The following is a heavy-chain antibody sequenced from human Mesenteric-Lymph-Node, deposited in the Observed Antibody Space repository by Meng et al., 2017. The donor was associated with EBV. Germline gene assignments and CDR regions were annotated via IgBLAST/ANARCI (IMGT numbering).Heavy chain of an antibody. Sequence: VGAGGRLVPAGGSLRLSCAASGLSFTNYAMHWVRQAPGKGLEWVAFISHDGSNEKYADSVKGRFTISRDNSKNTQYLQMNSLTPEDTAVYYCASFRAWLAPFDYWGQGILVTVSS. CDR1: GLSFTNYA. CDR2: ISHDGSNE. CDR3: ASFRAWLAPFDY. D-gene: IGHD6-19*01. V-gene: IGHV3-30-3*01. J-gene: IGHJ4*02.